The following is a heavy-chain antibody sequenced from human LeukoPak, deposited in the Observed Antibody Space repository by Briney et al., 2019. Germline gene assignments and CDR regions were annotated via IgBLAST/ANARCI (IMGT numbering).Heavy chain of an antibody. Sequence: PGGSLRLSCAASGFTFSSYSMNWVRQAPGKGLEWVSYISSSSSTIYYADSVKGRFTISRDDAKNSLYLQMSSLRAEDTAVYYCARGVVVVVAATYNWFDPWGQGTLVTVSS. V-gene: IGHV3-48*01. CDR2: ISSSSSTI. D-gene: IGHD2-15*01. CDR3: ARGVVVVVAATYNWFDP. J-gene: IGHJ5*02. CDR1: GFTFSSYS.